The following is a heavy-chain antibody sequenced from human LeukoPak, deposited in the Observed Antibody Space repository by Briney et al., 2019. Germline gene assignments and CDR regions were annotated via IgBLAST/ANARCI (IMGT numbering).Heavy chain of an antibody. CDR1: GGTFSSYA. Sequence: SVKVSCKASGGTFSSYAISWVRQAPGQGLEWMGGIIPIFGTANYAQKFQGRVTITADESTSTAYMELSSLRSEDTAVYYCARDTGYSSSWYEGNWFDPWGQGTLATVSS. V-gene: IGHV1-69*13. D-gene: IGHD6-13*01. CDR2: IIPIFGTA. J-gene: IGHJ5*02. CDR3: ARDTGYSSSWYEGNWFDP.